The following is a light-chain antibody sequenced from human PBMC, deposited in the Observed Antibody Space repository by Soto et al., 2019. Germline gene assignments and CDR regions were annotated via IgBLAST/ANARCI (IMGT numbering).Light chain of an antibody. Sequence: EIVLTQSPATLSLSPGERATLSCRASQSVSSYLAWYQQKPGQAPRPLIYDAFNRATGIPARFSGSGSGTDFTLTISSLEPEDFAVYYCQQRSNWPTFGQGTRLEIK. CDR3: QQRSNWPT. J-gene: IGKJ5*01. CDR2: DAF. V-gene: IGKV3-11*01. CDR1: QSVSSY.